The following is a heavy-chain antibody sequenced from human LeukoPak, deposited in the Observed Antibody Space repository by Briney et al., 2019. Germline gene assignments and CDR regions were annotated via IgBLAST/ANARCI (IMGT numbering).Heavy chain of an antibody. CDR1: GYNFKTYW. CDR3: ARLKYGYCSGGGCYYDAFDF. Sequence: GESLKISCEASGYNFKTYWISWVRQMPGKGLEWMGITSPGHSDTRYSPSFQGQVAISADKSISTAYLQWSSLKASDTAMYYCARLKYGYCSGGGCYYDAFDFWGQGTMVTVSS. J-gene: IGHJ3*01. D-gene: IGHD2-15*01. CDR2: TSPGHSDT. V-gene: IGHV5-51*01.